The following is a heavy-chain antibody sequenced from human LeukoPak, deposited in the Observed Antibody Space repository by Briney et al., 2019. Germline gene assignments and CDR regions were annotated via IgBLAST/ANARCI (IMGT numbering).Heavy chain of an antibody. Sequence: GGSLRLSCAASGFTFSSYSMNWVRQAPGKGLEWGSSISSSSSYIYYADSVKGRFTISRDNAKNSLYLQMNSLRAEDTAVYYCARDLRSVVGGATSWGQGTLVTVSS. J-gene: IGHJ4*02. CDR2: ISSSSSYI. CDR3: ARDLRSVVGGATS. V-gene: IGHV3-21*01. CDR1: GFTFSSYS. D-gene: IGHD1-26*01.